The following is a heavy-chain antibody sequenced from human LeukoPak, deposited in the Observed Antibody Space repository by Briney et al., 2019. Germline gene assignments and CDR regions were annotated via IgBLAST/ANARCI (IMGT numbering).Heavy chain of an antibody. V-gene: IGHV3-7*01. D-gene: IGHD3-16*02. Sequence: GGSLRLSCAASGFTFSSYWMSWVRQAPGKGLEWVANIKQDGSEKYYVDSVKGRFTISRDNAKNSLYLQMNSLRAEDTAVYYCARTRGVIVLYYFDYWGQGTLVTVSS. CDR2: IKQDGSEK. CDR3: ARTRGVIVLYYFDY. CDR1: GFTFSSYW. J-gene: IGHJ4*02.